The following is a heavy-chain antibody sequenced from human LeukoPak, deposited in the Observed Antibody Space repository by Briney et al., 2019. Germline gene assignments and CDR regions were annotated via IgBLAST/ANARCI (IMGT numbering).Heavy chain of an antibody. J-gene: IGHJ6*02. D-gene: IGHD5-12*01. CDR3: ARVIVARGQLNPPAGVYYYYGMDV. V-gene: IGHV1-46*01. CDR1: GYTFTSYY. CDR2: INPSGGST. Sequence: GASVKVSCKASGYTFTSYYMHWVRQAPGQGLEWMGIINPSGGSTSYAQKFQGRVTMTRDTSISTAYMELSRLRSDDTAVYYCARVIVARGQLNPPAGVYYYYGMDVWGQGTTVTVSS.